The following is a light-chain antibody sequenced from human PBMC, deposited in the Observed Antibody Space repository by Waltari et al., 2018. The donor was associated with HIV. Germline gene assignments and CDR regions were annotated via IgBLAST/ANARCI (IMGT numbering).Light chain of an antibody. Sequence: HSALTQPASVSGSPGQSITIPCTGPPRAISDFNFVSWYQQSPGRAPKLIIFEVYSRPSGISDRFSGSKSGVTASLTISALRAEDEADYFCSSYSARGFVVFGGGTKVTVL. CDR3: SSYSARGFVV. CDR1: PRAISDFNF. J-gene: IGLJ3*02. CDR2: EVY. V-gene: IGLV2-14*01.